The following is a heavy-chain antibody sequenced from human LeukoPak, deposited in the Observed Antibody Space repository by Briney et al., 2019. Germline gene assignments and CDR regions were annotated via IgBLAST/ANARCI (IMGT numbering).Heavy chain of an antibody. CDR1: GFTVSSNY. J-gene: IGHJ4*02. Sequence: PGGSLRLSCAASGFTVSSNYMSWIRQAPGKGLEWVSVIYSGGSTYYADSVKGRFTISRDNSKNTLYLQMNSLRAEDTAVYYCARAGDYGDYDYWGQGTLVTVSS. CDR2: IYSGGST. V-gene: IGHV3-66*01. D-gene: IGHD4-17*01. CDR3: ARAGDYGDYDY.